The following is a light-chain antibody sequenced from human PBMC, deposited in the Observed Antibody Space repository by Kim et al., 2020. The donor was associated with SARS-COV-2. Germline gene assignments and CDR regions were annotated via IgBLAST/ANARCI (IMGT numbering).Light chain of an antibody. CDR3: HQYSSYSPT. V-gene: IGKV1-5*01. CDR1: QSVTTW. Sequence: ASVGDRVTITCRASQSVTTWLAWYQQKPGKAPKVLIFDASNLKSGVPSRFSGSGSGTEFTLTISSLQPDDFATYFCHQYSSYSPTFGGGTKVDIK. CDR2: DAS. J-gene: IGKJ4*01.